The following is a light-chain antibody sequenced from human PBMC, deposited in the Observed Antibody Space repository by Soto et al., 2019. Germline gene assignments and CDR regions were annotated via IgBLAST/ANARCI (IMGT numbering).Light chain of an antibody. CDR3: NSYTTSNTFV. V-gene: IGLV2-14*03. Sequence: QSVLTQPASVSGSPGQAITVSCSGTSSDIGAHNFVSWYQQHPGEAPKLIIYEVINRPSGVSDRFSGSKSSNTASLTISGLQSEDEADYYCNSYTTSNTFVFGSGTKVTVL. J-gene: IGLJ1*01. CDR2: EVI. CDR1: SSDIGAHNF.